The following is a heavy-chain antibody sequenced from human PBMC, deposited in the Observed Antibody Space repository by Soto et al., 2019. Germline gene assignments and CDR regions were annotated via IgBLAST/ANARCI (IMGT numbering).Heavy chain of an antibody. D-gene: IGHD2-15*01. CDR1: GFTFGDPY. J-gene: IGHJ5*02. CDR2: ISPGSRYP. CDR3: VRGGGGGLFDP. Sequence: NPGGSLRLSCAGSGFTFGDPYMSWIRQAPGKGLEWPSYISPGSRYPAYADSVKGRFTISRDNAKRSLYLQMMSLTAEDTAIYYCVRGGGGGLFDPWGQGAMVTVSS. V-gene: IGHV3-11*06.